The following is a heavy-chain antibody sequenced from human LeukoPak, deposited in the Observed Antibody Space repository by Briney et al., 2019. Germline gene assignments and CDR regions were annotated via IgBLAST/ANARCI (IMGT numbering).Heavy chain of an antibody. CDR2: INPNSGGT. Sequence: ASVKVSCKASGYTFTGYYMHLVRQAPGQGLEWMGRINPNSGGTNYAQKFQGRVTMTRDTSISTAYMELSRLRSDDTAVYYCARNSGSYSFWFDPWGQGTLVTVSS. CDR3: ARNSGSYSFWFDP. D-gene: IGHD1-26*01. J-gene: IGHJ5*02. V-gene: IGHV1-2*06. CDR1: GYTFTGYY.